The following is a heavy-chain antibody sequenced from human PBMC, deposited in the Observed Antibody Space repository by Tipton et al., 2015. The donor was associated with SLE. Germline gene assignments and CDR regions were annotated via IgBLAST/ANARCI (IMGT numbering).Heavy chain of an antibody. Sequence: TLSLTCRVYGGSFSNYYWSWIRQPAGKGLEWIGRIYTSGSTNYNPSLKSRVTISVDTSKNQFSLKLSSVTAADTAVYYCASSSWYYNYYYYMDVWGKGTTVTVSS. CDR3: ASSSWYYNYYYYMDV. D-gene: IGHD6-13*01. J-gene: IGHJ6*03. V-gene: IGHV4-4*07. CDR2: IYTSGST. CDR1: GGSFSNYY.